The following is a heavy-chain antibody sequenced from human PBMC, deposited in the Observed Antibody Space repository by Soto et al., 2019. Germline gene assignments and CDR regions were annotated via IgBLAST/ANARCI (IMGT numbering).Heavy chain of an antibody. V-gene: IGHV3-21*01. Sequence: GGSLRLSCAASGFTFSSYSMNWVRQAPGKGLEWVSSISSSSSYIYYADSVKGRFTISRDNAKNSLYLQMNSLRAEDTAVYYCARDGYNTVRYYYYGMDVWGQGTTVTVSS. CDR3: ARDGYNTVRYYYYGMDV. CDR2: ISSSSSYI. CDR1: GFTFSSYS. D-gene: IGHD5-12*01. J-gene: IGHJ6*02.